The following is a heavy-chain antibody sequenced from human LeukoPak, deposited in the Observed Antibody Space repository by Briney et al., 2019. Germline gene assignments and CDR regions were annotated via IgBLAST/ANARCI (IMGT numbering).Heavy chain of an antibody. CDR2: TFKTGST. Sequence: TSETLSLTCAVSDDSLSSGNYYWNWIRQPAGKGLEWIGRTFKTGSTNYHPSLKSRVTISVDMSKKQFSLKVTYVTAADTAVYYCARGSSDYGDDYFDYWGQGTLVAVSA. J-gene: IGHJ4*02. V-gene: IGHV4-61*02. CDR1: DDSLSSGNYY. CDR3: ARGSSDYGDDYFDY. D-gene: IGHD4-17*01.